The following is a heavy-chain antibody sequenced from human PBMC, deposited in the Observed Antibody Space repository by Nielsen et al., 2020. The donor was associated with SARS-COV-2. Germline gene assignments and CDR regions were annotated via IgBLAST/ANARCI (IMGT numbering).Heavy chain of an antibody. V-gene: IGHV3-30*04. CDR2: ISYDGNNK. J-gene: IGHJ4*02. CDR1: GSTFINFA. Sequence: GGSLRLSCAASGSTFINFAMHWARQAPGKGLEWVAIISYDGNNKYADSVKGRFTISRDNSKNTLYLQMNSLRHDDTAVYYCARETFEYTSSFYDYWGQGTLVTVSS. CDR3: ARETFEYTSSFYDY. D-gene: IGHD6-6*01.